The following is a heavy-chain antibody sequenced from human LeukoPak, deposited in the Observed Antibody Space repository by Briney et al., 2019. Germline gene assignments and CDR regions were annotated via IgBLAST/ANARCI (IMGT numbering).Heavy chain of an antibody. V-gene: IGHV3-30-3*01. Sequence: QPGRSLRLSCAASRFTFRSYPMHWVRQAPGKGLEWVAVISTDGSDKHYRDSVKGRFTISRDNSKNTLYLQMNSLRAEDTAVYYCATGRDGYKLGNYWGQGTLVTVSS. D-gene: IGHD5-24*01. CDR1: RFTFRSYP. CDR2: ISTDGSDK. J-gene: IGHJ4*02. CDR3: ATGRDGYKLGNY.